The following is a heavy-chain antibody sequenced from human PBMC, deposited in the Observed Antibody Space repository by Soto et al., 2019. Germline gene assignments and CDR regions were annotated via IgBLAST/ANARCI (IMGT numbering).Heavy chain of an antibody. CDR3: ARDRGYSSSWYVHYYYYGMDV. J-gene: IGHJ6*02. CDR2: ISAYNGNT. Sequence: QVQLVQSGAEVKKPGASVKVSCKASGYTFTSYGISWVRQAPGQGLEWMGWISAYNGNTNYAQKLQGRVTMNTDTSTSTAYMELRSLRSDDTAVYYCARDRGYSSSWYVHYYYYGMDVWGQGTTVTVSS. V-gene: IGHV1-18*04. D-gene: IGHD6-13*01. CDR1: GYTFTSYG.